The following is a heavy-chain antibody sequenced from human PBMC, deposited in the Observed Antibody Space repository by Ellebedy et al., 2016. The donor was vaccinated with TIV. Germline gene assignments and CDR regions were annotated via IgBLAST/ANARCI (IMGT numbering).Heavy chain of an antibody. V-gene: IGHV3-53*01. Sequence: GESLKISXAASGFTVSSNYMSWVRQAPGKGLEWVSVIYSGGSTYYADSVKGRFTISRDNSKNTLYLQMNSLRAEDTAVYYCARDLGLAAAGIYYGMDVWGQGTTVTVSS. CDR3: ARDLGLAAAGIYYGMDV. D-gene: IGHD6-13*01. CDR2: IYSGGST. J-gene: IGHJ6*02. CDR1: GFTVSSNY.